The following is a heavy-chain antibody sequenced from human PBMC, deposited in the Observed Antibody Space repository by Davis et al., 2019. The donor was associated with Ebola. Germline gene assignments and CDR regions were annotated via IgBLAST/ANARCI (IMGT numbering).Heavy chain of an antibody. D-gene: IGHD2-21*01. J-gene: IGHJ4*02. Sequence: AASVKVSCKASGGTFSSYAISWVRQATGQGLEWMGWMNPNSGNTGYAQKFQGRVTMTRNTSISTAYMELSSLRSEDTAVYFCARGGVAYSDLDYWGQGTLVAVSS. CDR3: ARGGVAYSDLDY. CDR2: MNPNSGNT. CDR1: GGTFSSYA. V-gene: IGHV1-8*02.